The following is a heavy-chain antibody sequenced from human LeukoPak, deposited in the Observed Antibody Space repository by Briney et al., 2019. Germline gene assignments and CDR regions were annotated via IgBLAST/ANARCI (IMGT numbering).Heavy chain of an antibody. V-gene: IGHV1-2*04. Sequence: ASVKVSCKASGYTFTGYYMHWVRQAPGQGLEWMGWINPNSGGTNYAQKFQGWVTMTRDTSISTAYMELSRLRSDDTAVYYCARGNTETYYDILTGSRNAYGMDVWGQGTTVTVSS. CDR1: GYTFTGYY. J-gene: IGHJ6*02. D-gene: IGHD3-9*01. CDR2: INPNSGGT. CDR3: ARGNTETYYDILTGSRNAYGMDV.